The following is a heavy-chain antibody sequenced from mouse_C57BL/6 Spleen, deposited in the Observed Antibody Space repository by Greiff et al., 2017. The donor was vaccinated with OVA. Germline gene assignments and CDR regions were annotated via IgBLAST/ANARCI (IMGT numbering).Heavy chain of an antibody. CDR2: ISYDGSN. J-gene: IGHJ3*01. CDR3: ARAGDGSLFAY. D-gene: IGHD2-3*01. Sequence: EVQVVESGPGLVKPSQSLSLTCSVTGYSITSGYYWNWIRQFPGNKLEWMGYISYDGSNNYNPSLKNRISITRDTSKNQFFLKLNSVTTEDTATYYCARAGDGSLFAYWGQGTLVTVSA. CDR1: GYSITSGYY. V-gene: IGHV3-6*01.